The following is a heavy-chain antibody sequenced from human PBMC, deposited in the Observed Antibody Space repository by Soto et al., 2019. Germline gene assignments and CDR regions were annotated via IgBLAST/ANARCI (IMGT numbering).Heavy chain of an antibody. D-gene: IGHD6-19*01. CDR3: ARLRRAVAGYDY. V-gene: IGHV4-39*01. Sequence: PSETLSLTCTVSGGSISSSSYYWGWIRQPPGKGLEWIGSIYYSGSTYYNPSLKSRVTISVDTSKNQFSLKLSSVTAADTAVYYCARLRRAVAGYDYWGQGTLVTVSS. J-gene: IGHJ4*02. CDR2: IYYSGST. CDR1: GGSISSSSYY.